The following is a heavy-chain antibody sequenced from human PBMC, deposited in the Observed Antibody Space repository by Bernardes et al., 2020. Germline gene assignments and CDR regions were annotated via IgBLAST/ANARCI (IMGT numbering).Heavy chain of an antibody. J-gene: IGHJ4*02. V-gene: IGHV1-58*01. Sequence: SVKVSCKASAFTCTSSSVQCVRESRGQRLERLGWIFVGSGSTNYAQKFQERVTITRDIATSTAYMELSSLRSEDTAVYYCAASLTYYDFWSGYYPFDYWGQGTLVTVSS. D-gene: IGHD3-3*01. CDR2: IFVGSGST. CDR1: AFTCTSSS. CDR3: AASLTYYDFWSGYYPFDY.